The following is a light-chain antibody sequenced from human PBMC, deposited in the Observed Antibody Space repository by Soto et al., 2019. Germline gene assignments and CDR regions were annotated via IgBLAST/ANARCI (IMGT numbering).Light chain of an antibody. V-gene: IGKV3-20*01. CDR2: GAS. Sequence: EIVLTQSRGTLSLSPGERATLSCRASQSVSSSYLAWYQQKPGQAPRLLIYGASSRATGIPDRFSGSGSGTDFTLTISRLEPEDFAVYYCQQYGSPRFGGGTKVDIK. J-gene: IGKJ4*01. CDR1: QSVSSSY. CDR3: QQYGSPR.